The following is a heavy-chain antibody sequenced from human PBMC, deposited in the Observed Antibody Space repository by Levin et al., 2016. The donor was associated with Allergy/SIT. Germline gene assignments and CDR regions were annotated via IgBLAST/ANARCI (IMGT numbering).Heavy chain of an antibody. CDR3: ARLGDGDYGY. V-gene: IGHV3-30*04. J-gene: IGHJ4*02. CDR2: ISYNGNNR. CDR1: GFTFSRYA. D-gene: IGHD4-17*01. Sequence: GGSLRLSCADSGFTFSRYAMHWVRRAPGKGLEWVAVISYNGNNRYYSDSVQGRFTISRDNSKNTLYLQMNSLRPEDTAVYFCARLGDGDYGYWGQGTLVTVSS.